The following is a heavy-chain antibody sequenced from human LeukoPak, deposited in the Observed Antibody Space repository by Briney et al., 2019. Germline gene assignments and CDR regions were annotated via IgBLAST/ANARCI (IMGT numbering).Heavy chain of an antibody. J-gene: IGHJ5*02. D-gene: IGHD6-13*01. V-gene: IGHV4-39*01. Sequence: EPSETLSLTCSVSGDSISSSSFYWGWIRQPPGKGLEWIGIIYYSGSTYYNPSLKSRVTISVDTSKNQFSLKLSSVTAADTAVYYCARRSSSSWYVRNWFDPWGQGTLVTVSS. CDR1: GDSISSSSFY. CDR2: IYYSGST. CDR3: ARRSSSSWYVRNWFDP.